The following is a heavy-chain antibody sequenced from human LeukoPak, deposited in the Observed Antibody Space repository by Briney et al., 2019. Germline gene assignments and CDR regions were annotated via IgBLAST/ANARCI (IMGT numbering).Heavy chain of an antibody. V-gene: IGHV4-4*07. CDR1: GVSSSSYY. CDR3: ARDSGTTGEVKFDP. D-gene: IGHD3-10*01. Sequence: SETLSLTCTVSGVSSSSYYWSWIRQPAGTALKWIRRIYTSGTITYNPSLKSRVTMSVDTSKNQFSLKLSSVTAAHTAVYYCARDSGTTGEVKFDPWGQGTLVTVSS. J-gene: IGHJ5*02. CDR2: IYTSGTI.